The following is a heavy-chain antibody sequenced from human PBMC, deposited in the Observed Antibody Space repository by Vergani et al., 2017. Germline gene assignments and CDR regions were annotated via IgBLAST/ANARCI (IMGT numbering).Heavy chain of an antibody. J-gene: IGHJ5*02. Sequence: VQLVESGGGVVQPGRSLRLSCAASGFTFSSYGMHWVRQAPGKGLEWVSAISGSGGSTYYADSVKGRFTISRDNSKNTLYLQMNSLRAEDTAVYYCAKDNRLLPGMAAAGTGFDPWGQGTLVTVSS. CDR1: GFTFSSYG. V-gene: IGHV3-23*04. CDR3: AKDNRLLPGMAAAGTGFDP. CDR2: ISGSGGST. D-gene: IGHD6-13*01.